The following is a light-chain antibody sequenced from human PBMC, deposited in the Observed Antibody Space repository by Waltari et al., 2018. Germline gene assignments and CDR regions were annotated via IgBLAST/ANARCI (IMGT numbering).Light chain of an antibody. J-gene: IGLJ1*01. Sequence: QSALTQPASVYGSPGQSITISCSGTDSDVGAYDFVSWYQQHQGKAPHRIIDEVSNRPSGISNRFSASKSGNTASLTISGLQAEDEADYYCSSYTTSSAPGVFGTGTRVTVL. CDR2: EVS. CDR3: SSYTTSSAPGV. CDR1: DSDVGAYDF. V-gene: IGLV2-14*01.